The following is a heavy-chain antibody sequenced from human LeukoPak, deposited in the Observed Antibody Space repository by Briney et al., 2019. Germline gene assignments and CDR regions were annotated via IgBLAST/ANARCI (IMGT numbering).Heavy chain of an antibody. V-gene: IGHV3-21*01. CDR2: ISSSSSYI. Sequence: GGSLRLSCAASGFTFSSYSMNWVRQAPGKGLEWVSSISSSSSYIYYADSVKGRLTISRDNAKNSLYLQMNSLRAEDTAVYYCASREPGIAAADYWGQGTLVTVSS. CDR1: GFTFSSYS. D-gene: IGHD6-13*01. CDR3: ASREPGIAAADY. J-gene: IGHJ4*02.